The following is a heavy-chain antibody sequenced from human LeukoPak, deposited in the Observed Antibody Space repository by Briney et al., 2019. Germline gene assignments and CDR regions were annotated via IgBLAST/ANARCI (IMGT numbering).Heavy chain of an antibody. V-gene: IGHV4-34*01. Sequence: DPSETLSLTCAVYGGSFSGYYWSWIRQPPGKGLEWIGEINHSGSTNYNPSLKSRVTISVDTSKNQFSLKLSSVTAADTAVYYCAREKRIAVAGTRWFDPWGQGTLVTVSS. J-gene: IGHJ5*02. CDR3: AREKRIAVAGTRWFDP. CDR2: INHSGST. D-gene: IGHD6-19*01. CDR1: GGSFSGYY.